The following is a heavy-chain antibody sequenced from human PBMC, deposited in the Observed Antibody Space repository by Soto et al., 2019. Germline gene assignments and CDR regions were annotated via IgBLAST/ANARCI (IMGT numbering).Heavy chain of an antibody. D-gene: IGHD6-13*01. Sequence: EVQLLESGGGLVQPGGSLRLSCAASAFNFSSCAMSWVRQAPGKGLEWVSTISGSGGSTFYADSVKGRFTISRDNSKNTLYLHMGSLRAEDTAEYYCAKDSSSYELFPEHWGQGTLVTVSS. V-gene: IGHV3-23*01. CDR3: AKDSSSYELFPEH. J-gene: IGHJ1*01. CDR2: ISGSGGST. CDR1: AFNFSSCA.